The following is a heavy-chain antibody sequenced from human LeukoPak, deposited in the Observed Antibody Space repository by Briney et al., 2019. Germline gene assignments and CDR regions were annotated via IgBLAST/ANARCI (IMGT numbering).Heavy chain of an antibody. D-gene: IGHD6-19*01. CDR3: ARRSSGWRNEAIDY. CDR1: GGSISSSSYY. CDR2: INHSGST. Sequence: SETLSLTCTVSGGSISSSSYYWGWIRQPPGKGLEWIGEINHSGSTNYNPSLKSRVTISVDTSKNQFSLKLSSVTAADTAVYYCARRSSGWRNEAIDYWGQGTLVTVSS. J-gene: IGHJ4*02. V-gene: IGHV4-39*07.